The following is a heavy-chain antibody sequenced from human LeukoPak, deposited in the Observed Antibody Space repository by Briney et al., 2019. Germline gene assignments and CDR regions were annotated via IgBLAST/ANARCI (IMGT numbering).Heavy chain of an antibody. CDR2: IKQDGGEI. V-gene: IGHV3-7*03. Sequence: GGSLRLSCAASGFTFSRYWMSWVRQAPGKGLEWVANIKQDGGEIYYVDSVKGRFTISRDNAKNSLYLQMNSLRAEDTAVYYCAKRSFFGFGELYQFDYWGQGTLVTVSS. J-gene: IGHJ4*02. CDR1: GFTFSRYW. D-gene: IGHD3-10*01. CDR3: AKRSFFGFGELYQFDY.